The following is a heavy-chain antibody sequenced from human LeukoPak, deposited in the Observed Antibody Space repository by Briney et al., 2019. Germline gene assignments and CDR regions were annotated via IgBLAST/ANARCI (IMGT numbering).Heavy chain of an antibody. V-gene: IGHV4-39*07. CDR3: ARLPQQLDAFDI. J-gene: IGHJ3*02. CDR2: INHSGST. D-gene: IGHD6-13*01. CDR1: GGSISSSSYY. Sequence: SETLSLTCTVSGGSISSSSYYWGWIRQPPGKGLEWIGEINHSGSTNYNPSLKSRVTISVDTSKYQFSLKLSSVTAADTAVYYCARLPQQLDAFDIWGQGTMVTVSS.